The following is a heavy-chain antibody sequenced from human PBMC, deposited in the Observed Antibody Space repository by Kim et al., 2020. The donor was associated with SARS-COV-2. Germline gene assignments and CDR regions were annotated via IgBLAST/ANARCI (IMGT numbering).Heavy chain of an antibody. CDR1: GGTFSSYT. D-gene: IGHD3-22*01. J-gene: IGHJ5*02. Sequence: SVKVSCKASGGTFSSYTISWVRQAPGQGLEWMGRIIPILGIANYAQKFQGRVTITADKSTSTAYMELSSLRSEDTAVYYCARERITMIVVASNWFDPWGQGTLVTVSS. CDR3: ARERITMIVVASNWFDP. V-gene: IGHV1-69*04. CDR2: IIPILGIA.